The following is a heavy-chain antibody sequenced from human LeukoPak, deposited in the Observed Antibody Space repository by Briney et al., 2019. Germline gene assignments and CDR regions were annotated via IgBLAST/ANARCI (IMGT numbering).Heavy chain of an antibody. CDR2: IKQDGSEK. CDR1: GFTFSSYW. CDR3: AREGYYGSGSRDGWFDP. J-gene: IGHJ5*02. D-gene: IGHD3-10*01. V-gene: IGHV3-7*01. Sequence: GGSLRLSCAASGFTFSSYWMSWVRQAPGKGLEWVANIKQDGSEKYYVDSVKGRFTTSRDNAKNSLYLQMNSLRAEDTAVYYCAREGYYGSGSRDGWFDPWGQGTLVTVSS.